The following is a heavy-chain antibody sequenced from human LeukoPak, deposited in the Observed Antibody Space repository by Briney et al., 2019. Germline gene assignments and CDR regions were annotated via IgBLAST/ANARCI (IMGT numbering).Heavy chain of an antibody. CDR1: GFTFSSYA. CDR2: ISGSGGST. J-gene: IGHJ3*02. V-gene: IGHV3-23*01. D-gene: IGHD1-26*01. CDR3: AKAMVGATVRAFDI. Sequence: GGSLRLSCAASGFTFSSYAMSGVRQAPGKGLEWVSAISGSGGSTYYADSVKGRFTISSDNSKNTLYLQMNSLRAEDTAVYYCAKAMVGATVRAFDIWGQGTMVTVSS.